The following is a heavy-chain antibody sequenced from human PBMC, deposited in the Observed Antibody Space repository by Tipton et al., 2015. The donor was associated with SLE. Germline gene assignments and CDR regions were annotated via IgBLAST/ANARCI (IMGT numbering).Heavy chain of an antibody. V-gene: IGHV4-39*07. CDR3: ARIIAGHGDAFDV. J-gene: IGHJ3*01. CDR1: GGSVSSSSKY. Sequence: LRLSCTVSGGSVSSSSKYWAWIRQPPGKGLGWIGSIYYTGTTTYYNSFLKGRVTISIDTSKDQFSLKLSSVTAADTAVYYCARIIAGHGDAFDVWGQGTMVTVSS. CDR2: IYYTGTTT.